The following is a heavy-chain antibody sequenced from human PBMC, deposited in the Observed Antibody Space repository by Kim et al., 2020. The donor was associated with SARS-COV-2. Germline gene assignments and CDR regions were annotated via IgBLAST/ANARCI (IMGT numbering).Heavy chain of an antibody. CDR2: IYPGDSDT. Sequence: GESLKISCKGSGYSFTSYWIGWVRQMPGKGLEWMGIIYPGDSDTRYSPSFQGQVTISADKSISTAYLQWSSLKASDTAMYYCARHSWGPRVTGTTALDYWGQGTLVTVSS. CDR3: ARHSWGPRVTGTTALDY. J-gene: IGHJ4*02. CDR1: GYSFTSYW. D-gene: IGHD1-20*01. V-gene: IGHV5-51*01.